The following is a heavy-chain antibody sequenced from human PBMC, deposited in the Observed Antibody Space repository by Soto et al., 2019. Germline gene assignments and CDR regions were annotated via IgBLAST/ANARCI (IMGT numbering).Heavy chain of an antibody. CDR1: GGSISSYH. D-gene: IGHD3-10*01. CDR3: ARLSGDYYGSDV. J-gene: IGHJ6*02. Sequence: SETLSLTCTVSGGSISSYHWNWIRQPPGKGLEWIGDIYYSGSTNHSPSLKSRVTMSVDTSKNQFSLKLRSVTAADSAVYYCARLSGDYYGSDVWGQGTTVTVSS. V-gene: IGHV4-59*01. CDR2: IYYSGST.